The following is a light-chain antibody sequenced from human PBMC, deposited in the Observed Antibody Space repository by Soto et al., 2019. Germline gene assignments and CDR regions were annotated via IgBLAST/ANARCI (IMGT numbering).Light chain of an antibody. Sequence: EIVMTQSPATVSVSPGERATLSCRASQSVSSKLAWYQQKPGQPPRLLIFDASARATGVPDRFSGRGSGTEFILTISRLQSEDFAVYYYQQYNDWPPYTFGQGTKVDIK. CDR2: DAS. V-gene: IGKV3-15*01. CDR1: QSVSSK. J-gene: IGKJ2*01. CDR3: QQYNDWPPYT.